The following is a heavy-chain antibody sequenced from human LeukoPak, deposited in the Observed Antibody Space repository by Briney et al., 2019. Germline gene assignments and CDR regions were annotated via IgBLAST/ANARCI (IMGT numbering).Heavy chain of an antibody. D-gene: IGHD3-22*01. CDR2: INPSGGTT. V-gene: IGHV1-46*01. CDR3: ARVTGYMIEDYFDY. Sequence: GASVKVSCKASGYTFINYYMHWVRQAPGQGLEWMGIINPSGGTTSYAQNFQDRVTMTRDTSTSTVYMELSSLRSEDTAVYYCARVTGYMIEDYFDYWGQGTLVTVSS. CDR1: GYTFINYY. J-gene: IGHJ4*02.